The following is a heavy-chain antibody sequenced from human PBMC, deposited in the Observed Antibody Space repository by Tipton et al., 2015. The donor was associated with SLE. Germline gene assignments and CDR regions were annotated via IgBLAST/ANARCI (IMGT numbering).Heavy chain of an antibody. CDR2: INDAQTIT. J-gene: IGHJ6*02. CDR1: GFTFKKFW. V-gene: IGHV3-74*03. D-gene: IGHD5-18*01. CDR3: AKQAKGADGYGYTHYAMDV. Sequence: SLRLSCLASGFTFKKFWMHWVRQSPDERLLWVARINDAQTITTYADSVKGRFTISRDDSKNEVDLQMNSLRVEDTAVYYCAKQAKGADGYGYTHYAMDVWGQGTTVTVS.